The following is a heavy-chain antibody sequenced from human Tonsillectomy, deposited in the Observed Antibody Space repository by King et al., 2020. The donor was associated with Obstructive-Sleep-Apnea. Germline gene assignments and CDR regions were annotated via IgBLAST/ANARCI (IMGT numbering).Heavy chain of an antibody. V-gene: IGHV3-74*01. Sequence: DVQLVESGGGLVQPGGSLRLSCAASGFTFSSYWMHWVRQAPGKGLMWVSRINNDGRRTNYADSVKGRFTISRDNAKNTLYLQMNSLRAEDTAIYFCALLPVGVERHVYYYHGVDVWGQGTTVTVSS. CDR3: ALLPVGVERHVYYYHGVDV. D-gene: IGHD1-1*01. J-gene: IGHJ6*02. CDR1: GFTFSSYW. CDR2: INNDGRRT.